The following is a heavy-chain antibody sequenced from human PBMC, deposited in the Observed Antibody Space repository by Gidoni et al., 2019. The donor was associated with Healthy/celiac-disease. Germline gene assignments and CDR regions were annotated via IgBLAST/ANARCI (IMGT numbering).Heavy chain of an antibody. CDR1: GFTFSNAW. Sequence: EVQLVESGGGLVKPGGSLRLSCAASGFTFSNAWMSWVRQAPGKGLEWVARIKSKTDGGTTDYAAPVKGRFTISRDDSKNTLYLQMNSLKTEDTAVYYCTTDGAGLETWGQGTLVTVSS. J-gene: IGHJ5*02. D-gene: IGHD3-16*01. V-gene: IGHV3-15*01. CDR3: TTDGAGLET. CDR2: IKSKTDGGTT.